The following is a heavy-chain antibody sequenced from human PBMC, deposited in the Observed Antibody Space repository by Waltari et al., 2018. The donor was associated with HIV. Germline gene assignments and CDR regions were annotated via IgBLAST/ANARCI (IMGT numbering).Heavy chain of an antibody. Sequence: QVQLVESGGGVVQPGRSLRLSCAAYGFTLRSYAMHWVRQAPGKGLEWVAVISYYGDNKYYADSVKGRFTISRDNSKNTLYLQMNSLRAEDTAVYYCAKGASGWSPGYWGQGTLVTVSS. D-gene: IGHD6-19*01. CDR2: ISYYGDNK. J-gene: IGHJ4*02. CDR3: AKGASGWSPGY. CDR1: GFTLRSYA. V-gene: IGHV3-30*18.